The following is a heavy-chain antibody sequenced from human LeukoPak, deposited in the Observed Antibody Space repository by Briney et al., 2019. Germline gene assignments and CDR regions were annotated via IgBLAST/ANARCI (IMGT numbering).Heavy chain of an antibody. CDR1: GGTFSSYA. CDR2: IIPILGIA. Sequence: SVKVSCKASGGTFSSYAISWVRQAPGQGLEWTGRIIPILGIANYAQKFQGRVTITADKSTSTAYMELSSLRSEDTAVYYCARGRAYSSSSGLFDYWGQGTLVTVSS. V-gene: IGHV1-69*04. D-gene: IGHD6-6*01. CDR3: ARGRAYSSSSGLFDY. J-gene: IGHJ4*02.